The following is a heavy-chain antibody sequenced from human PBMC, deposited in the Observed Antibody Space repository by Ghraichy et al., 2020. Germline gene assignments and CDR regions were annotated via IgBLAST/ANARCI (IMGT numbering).Heavy chain of an antibody. Sequence: GGSLRLSCAASGFTFSSYAMIWVRQAPGKGLEWVSAISGSGDSTYYADSVKGRFTISRDNSKNTLHLQMNSLRAEDTAVYYCAKDPRYCGRTICSYSHYGMEVWGQGTTVTVSS. D-gene: IGHD2-2*01. CDR1: GFTFSSYA. CDR2: ISGSGDST. CDR3: AKDPRYCGRTICSYSHYGMEV. V-gene: IGHV3-23*01. J-gene: IGHJ6*02.